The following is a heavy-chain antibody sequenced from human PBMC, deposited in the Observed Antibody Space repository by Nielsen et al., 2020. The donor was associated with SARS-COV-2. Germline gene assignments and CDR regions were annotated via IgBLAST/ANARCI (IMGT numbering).Heavy chain of an antibody. D-gene: IGHD4-11*01. J-gene: IGHJ6*03. CDR2: ISSSSSTI. V-gene: IGHV3-48*04. CDR3: ARVPTFYSNYGDYYYYYMDV. Sequence: WIRQPPGKGLEWVSYISSSSSTIYYADSVKGRFTISRDNAKNSLYLQMNSLRAEDTAVYYCARVPTFYSNYGDYYYYYMDVWGKGTTVTVSS.